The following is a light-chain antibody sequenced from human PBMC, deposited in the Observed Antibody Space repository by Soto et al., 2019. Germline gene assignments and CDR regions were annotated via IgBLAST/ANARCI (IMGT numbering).Light chain of an antibody. CDR2: DAS. V-gene: IGKV1-33*01. CDR1: HSMSSY. CDR3: QQYDDLIT. Sequence: DIQMTQSPSSLSASVGDRVTITCRASHSMSSYLNWYQQKPGKAPKLLIYDASILQTGVPSRFSGSGPGTDFTFTISSLQPEDFATYYCQQYDDLITFGRGTRLEIK. J-gene: IGKJ5*01.